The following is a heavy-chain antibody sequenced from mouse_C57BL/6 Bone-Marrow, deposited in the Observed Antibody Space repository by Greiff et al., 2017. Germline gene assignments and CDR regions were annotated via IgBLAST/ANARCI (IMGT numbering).Heavy chain of an antibody. D-gene: IGHD1-1*01. CDR3: AREITTGNFDV. J-gene: IGHJ1*03. CDR2: IYPGGGYT. V-gene: IGHV1-63*01. Sequence: VKLQESGAELVRPGTSVKMSCKASGYTFTNYWIGWAKQRPGHGLEWIGDIYPGGGYTNYNEKFKGKATLTADKSSSTAYMQFSSLTSEDSAIYYCAREITTGNFDVWGTGTTVTVSS. CDR1: GYTFTNYW.